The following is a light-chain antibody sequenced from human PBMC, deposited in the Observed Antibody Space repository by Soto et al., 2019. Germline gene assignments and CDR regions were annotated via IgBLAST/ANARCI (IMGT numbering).Light chain of an antibody. CDR1: SGSVSTSYY. CDR3: VLYMGGGLVV. Sequence: QTVVTQEPSFSVSPGGTVTLTCGLSSGSVSTSYYPSWYQQTPGQAPRTLIYSTNTRSSGVPDRFSGSILGNKAALTITGAQADDESDYYCVLYMGGGLVVFGGGTKL. J-gene: IGLJ2*01. CDR2: STN. V-gene: IGLV8-61*01.